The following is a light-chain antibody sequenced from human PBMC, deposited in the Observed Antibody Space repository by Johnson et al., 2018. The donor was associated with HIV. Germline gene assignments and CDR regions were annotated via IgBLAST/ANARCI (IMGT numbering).Light chain of an antibody. J-gene: IGLJ1*01. CDR3: GTWDSSLSAHFG. CDR2: ENN. V-gene: IGLV1-51*02. CDR1: SSNIGTNY. Sequence: QSVLTQPPSVSAAPGQKVTISCSGSSSNIGTNYVSWYHQFPGTAPKLLIYENNKRPSGIPDRFSGSKSGTSATLGITGLQTGDEADYYCGTWDSSLSAHFGFGTGTKVTVL.